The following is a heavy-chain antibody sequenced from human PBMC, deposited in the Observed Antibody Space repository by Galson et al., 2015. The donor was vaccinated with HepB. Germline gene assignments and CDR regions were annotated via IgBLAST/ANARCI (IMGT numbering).Heavy chain of an antibody. D-gene: IGHD3-10*01. CDR3: AKDHGSHSFDI. J-gene: IGHJ3*02. CDR1: GFTFSSYG. CDR2: ISYDGSNK. V-gene: IGHV3-30*18. Sequence: SLRLSCAASGFTFSSYGMHWVRQAPGKGLEWVAVISYDGSNKYYADSVKGRFTISRDNSKNTLYLQMNSLRAEDTAVYYCAKDHGSHSFDIWGQGTMVTVSS.